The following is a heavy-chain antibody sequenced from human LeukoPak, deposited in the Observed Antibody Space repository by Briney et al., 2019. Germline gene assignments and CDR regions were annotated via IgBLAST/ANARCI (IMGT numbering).Heavy chain of an antibody. D-gene: IGHD3-9*01. CDR3: ARVPPPGYFDWLLPPDY. J-gene: IGHJ4*02. CDR2: INPSGGST. CDR1: GYTFTSYY. V-gene: IGHV1-46*01. Sequence: GASVKVSCKASGYTFTSYYMHWVRQAPGQGLEWMGIINPSGGSTSYAQKFQGRVTMTRDTSTSTVYMELSSLRSEDTAVYYCARVPPPGYFDWLLPPDYWGQETLVTVSS.